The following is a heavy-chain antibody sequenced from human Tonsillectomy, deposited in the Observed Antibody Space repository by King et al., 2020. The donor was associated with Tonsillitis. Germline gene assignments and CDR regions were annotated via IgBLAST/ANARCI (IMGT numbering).Heavy chain of an antibody. V-gene: IGHV5-51*01. CDR2: IYPGDSDT. J-gene: IGHJ4*02. CDR1: GYNFNTYW. Sequence: VQLVESGAEVKKPGESLRISCKGSGYNFNTYWIGWVRQMPGKGLEFMGIIYPGDSDTRYSPYFHGQVTMSVDKSISTAYLQWSSLKASDTAMYYCARRLAYTYFDNWGQGTLVTVSS. CDR3: ARRLAYTYFDN. D-gene: IGHD1-14*01.